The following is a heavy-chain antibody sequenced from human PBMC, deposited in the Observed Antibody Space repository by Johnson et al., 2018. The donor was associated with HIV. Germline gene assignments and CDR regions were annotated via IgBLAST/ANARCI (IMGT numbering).Heavy chain of an antibody. CDR2: IKRKTDGGTT. Sequence: VQLVESGGGLVKPGGSLRLSCAASGFTFSNAWMNWVRQAPGKGLEWVGRIKRKTDGGTTDYAAPVKGRFTISRDDSRNTLYLQMNSLRAEDTAVYYCARDSNRYAFDIWGQGTMVTVSS. CDR3: ARDSNRYAFDI. J-gene: IGHJ3*02. V-gene: IGHV3-15*01. D-gene: IGHD2-8*01. CDR1: GFTFSNAW.